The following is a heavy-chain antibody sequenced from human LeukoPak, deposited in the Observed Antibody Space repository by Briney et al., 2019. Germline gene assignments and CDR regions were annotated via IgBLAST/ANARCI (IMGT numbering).Heavy chain of an antibody. V-gene: IGHV4-34*01. J-gene: IGHJ6*02. D-gene: IGHD4-17*01. CDR3: AGPTTSLYGMDV. CDR1: GGSISNYY. Sequence: PSETLSLTCTVSGGSISNYYWSWIRQPPGKGLEWIGEINHSGSTNYNPSLKSRVTISVDTSKNQFSLKLSSVTAADTAVYYCAGPTTSLYGMDVWGQGTTVTVSS. CDR2: INHSGST.